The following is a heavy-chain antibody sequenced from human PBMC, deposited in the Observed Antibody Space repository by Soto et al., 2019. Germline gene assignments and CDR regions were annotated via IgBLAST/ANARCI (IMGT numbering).Heavy chain of an antibody. V-gene: IGHV4-30-4*01. CDR1: GGSISSGENF. J-gene: IGHJ4*02. CDR2: IHHSGST. CDR3: ARDTGTYPYYFDY. D-gene: IGHD1-26*01. Sequence: SETLSLTCTVSGGSISSGENFWTWIRQSPGKGLEWIGYIHHSGSTYYNPSLKSRLTISVDTSKNQISLKLNSVTAADTAGYYWARDTGTYPYYFDYWGQGTLATGSA.